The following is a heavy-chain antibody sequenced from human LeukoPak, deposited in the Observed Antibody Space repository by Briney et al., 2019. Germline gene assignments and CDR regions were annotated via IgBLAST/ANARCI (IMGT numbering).Heavy chain of an antibody. CDR1: GGSVSSSSYY. D-gene: IGHD1-26*01. CDR3: GSGSGSYYEYDS. Sequence: SETPSLTCTVSGGSVSSSSYYWGWIRQPPGKGLEWIGSLSYSGVTYYNPSLKSRVTISVDTSKNQFSLKLTSVTAADTAVFYCGSGSGSYYEYDSWGQGTLVTVSS. J-gene: IGHJ4*02. V-gene: IGHV4-39*07. CDR2: LSYSGVT.